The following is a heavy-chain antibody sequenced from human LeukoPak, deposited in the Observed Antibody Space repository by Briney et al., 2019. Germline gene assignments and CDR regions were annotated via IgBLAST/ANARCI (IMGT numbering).Heavy chain of an antibody. J-gene: IGHJ4*02. Sequence: GRSLRLSRAASGFTFSSSSMNGVRRAPGKGLEWVSGISWNSGSIGYADSVKGRFTIYRDNAKNSLSLQMNSLRAEDMALYYCAKAPTYSSSWYYFDYWGQGTLVTVSS. D-gene: IGHD6-13*01. CDR2: ISWNSGSI. V-gene: IGHV3-9*03. CDR1: GFTFSSSS. CDR3: AKAPTYSSSWYYFDY.